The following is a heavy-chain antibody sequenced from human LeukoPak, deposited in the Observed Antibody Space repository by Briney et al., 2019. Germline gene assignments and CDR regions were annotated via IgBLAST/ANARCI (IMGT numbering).Heavy chain of an antibody. CDR1: GYTFTNYG. D-gene: IGHD1-7*01. CDR2: INPSGGST. Sequence: ASVKVSCKASGYTFTNYGITWMRQAPGQGLEWMGIINPSGGSTSYAQKFQGRVTMTRDTSTSTVYMELSSLRSEDTAVYYCARDTAPEGWNYGRYWGQGTLVTVSS. CDR3: ARDTAPEGWNYGRY. J-gene: IGHJ4*02. V-gene: IGHV1-46*01.